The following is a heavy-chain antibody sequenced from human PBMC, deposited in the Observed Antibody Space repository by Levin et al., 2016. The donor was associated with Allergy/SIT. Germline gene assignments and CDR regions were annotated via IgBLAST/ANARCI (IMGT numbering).Heavy chain of an antibody. Sequence: GGSLRLSCAASGFTFSDYYMSWIRQAPGKGLEWVSYISSSGSTIYYADSVKGRFTISRDNAKNSLYLQMNSLRAEDTAVYYCAADTRIAASLGLDPWGQGTLVTVSS. CDR1: GFTFSDYY. V-gene: IGHV3-11*01. D-gene: IGHD6-13*01. CDR3: AADTRIAASLGLDP. CDR2: ISSSGSTI. J-gene: IGHJ5*02.